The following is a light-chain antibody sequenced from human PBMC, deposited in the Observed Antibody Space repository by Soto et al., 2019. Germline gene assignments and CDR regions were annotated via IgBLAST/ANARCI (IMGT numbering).Light chain of an antibody. CDR3: QQHNSYSYT. CDR2: KAS. CDR1: QNINSE. V-gene: IGKV1-5*03. Sequence: VTQSPSTLSANVGDRVTITCRASQNINSELAWYQQKPGKAPKLLIYKASSLQSGVPSRFSGSESGTEFTLTISSLQPDDFATYYCQQHNSYSYTFGQGTRLEI. J-gene: IGKJ5*01.